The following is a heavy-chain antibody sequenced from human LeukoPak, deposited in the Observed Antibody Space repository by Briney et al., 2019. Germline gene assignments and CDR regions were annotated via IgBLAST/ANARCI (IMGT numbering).Heavy chain of an antibody. CDR1: GGSISSGGSY. CDR3: ARGRVRPPYYFDY. J-gene: IGHJ4*02. Sequence: SETLSLTCTVSGGSISSGGSYWSWIRQHPGKGLEWIGYIYYSGSTYYNPSLKGRVTISVDTSKNQFSLKLSSVTAADTAVYYCARGRVRPPYYFDYWGQGTLVTVSS. D-gene: IGHD1-1*01. CDR2: IYYSGST. V-gene: IGHV4-31*03.